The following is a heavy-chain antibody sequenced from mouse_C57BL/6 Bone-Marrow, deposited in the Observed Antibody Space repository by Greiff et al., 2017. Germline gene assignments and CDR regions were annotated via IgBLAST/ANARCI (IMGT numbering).Heavy chain of an antibody. CDR1: GFTFSSYG. CDR2: ISSGGSYT. V-gene: IGHV5-6*01. J-gene: IGHJ4*01. CDR3: ARPPMGAMDD. Sequence: EVKLQESGGDLVKPGGSLKLSCAASGFTFSSYGMSWVRQTPDKRLEWVATISSGGSYTYYPDSVKGRFTISRDNAKNTLDLQMSSLQSEDTAMYYCARPPMGAMDDWGPGTSVTVSS.